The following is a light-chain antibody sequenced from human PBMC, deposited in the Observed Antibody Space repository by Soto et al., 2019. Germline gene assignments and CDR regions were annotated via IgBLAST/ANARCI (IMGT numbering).Light chain of an antibody. CDR2: DVN. CDR3: SSFTSSDTYV. J-gene: IGLJ1*01. V-gene: IGLV2-18*02. Sequence: XSVLTQPPSVSGSPGQSVAISCTGTSSDVGSFNRVSWYQQSPGTAPKLMIYDVNNRPSGVPDRFSGSKSGNAASLTISGLQAEDESDYYCSSFTSSDTYVFGTGTKVTVL. CDR1: SSDVGSFNR.